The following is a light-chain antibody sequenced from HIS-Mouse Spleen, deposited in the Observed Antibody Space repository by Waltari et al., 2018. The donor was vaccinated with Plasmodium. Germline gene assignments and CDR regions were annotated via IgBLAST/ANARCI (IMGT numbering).Light chain of an antibody. Sequence: DIVMTQSPDSLAVSLGVRATINCKSSQSVLSSSNNKNYLAWYQQKPGQPPKLLIYWASTRESGVPDRFSGSGSGTDFTLTISSLQAEDVAVYYCQQYYSTPPYTFGQGTKLEIK. CDR2: WAS. J-gene: IGKJ2*01. CDR1: QSVLSSSNNKNY. CDR3: QQYYSTPPYT. V-gene: IGKV4-1*01.